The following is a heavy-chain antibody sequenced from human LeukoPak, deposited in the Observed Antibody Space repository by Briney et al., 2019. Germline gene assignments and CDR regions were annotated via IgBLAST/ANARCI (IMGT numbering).Heavy chain of an antibody. Sequence: ASVKVSCKASGYTFTGYAMHWVRQAPGQRLEWMGWINAGNGNTKYSQKFQGRVTITRDTSASTAYMELSSLRSEDTAVYYCARIGLRGSYYDYFDYWGQGTLVTVSS. D-gene: IGHD1-26*01. CDR1: GYTFTGYA. CDR2: INAGNGNT. CDR3: ARIGLRGSYYDYFDY. V-gene: IGHV1-3*01. J-gene: IGHJ4*02.